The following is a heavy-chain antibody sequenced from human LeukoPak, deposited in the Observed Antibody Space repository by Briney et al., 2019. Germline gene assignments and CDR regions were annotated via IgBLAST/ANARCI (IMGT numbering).Heavy chain of an antibody. V-gene: IGHV3-7*01. CDR3: ARVRNFDWLGAFDI. D-gene: IGHD3-9*01. CDR2: IKQDGSEK. Sequence: GGSLRLSCAASGFTFSSYWMSWVRQAPGKGLEWVANIKQDGSEKYYVDSVKGRFTISRDNAKNSLYLQMNSLRAEDTAVYYCARVRNFDWLGAFDIWGQGTMVTVSS. CDR1: GFTFSSYW. J-gene: IGHJ3*02.